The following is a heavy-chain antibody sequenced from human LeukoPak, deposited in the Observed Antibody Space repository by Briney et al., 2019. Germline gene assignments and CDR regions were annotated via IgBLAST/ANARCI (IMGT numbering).Heavy chain of an antibody. CDR2: IYYSGTT. V-gene: IGHV4-39*07. CDR3: ARDLTGGSSWYQYYFDY. D-gene: IGHD6-13*01. CDR1: GGSIGKTSYY. Sequence: SETLSLTCTVSGGSIGKTSYYWGWIRQPPGKGLEWIGNIYYSGTTYYNPSLKSRVTISVDTSKNQFSLTLNSVTAADTAVYYCARDLTGGSSWYQYYFDYWGQGTLVTVSS. J-gene: IGHJ4*02.